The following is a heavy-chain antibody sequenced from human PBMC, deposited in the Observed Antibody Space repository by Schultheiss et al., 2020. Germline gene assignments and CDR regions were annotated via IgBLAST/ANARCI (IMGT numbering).Heavy chain of an antibody. D-gene: IGHD4-17*01. CDR1: GFTFSNYW. Sequence: GGSLRLSCAASGFTFSNYWMYWVRQAPGKGLVWVSSIDASGSGTYYADSMRGLFTISSDNAKNSLYLQMDSLRAEDTAVYFCARENYGYGEGFDYWGQGTLVTGYS. J-gene: IGHJ4*02. CDR3: ARENYGYGEGFDY. CDR2: IDASGSGT. V-gene: IGHV3-21*01.